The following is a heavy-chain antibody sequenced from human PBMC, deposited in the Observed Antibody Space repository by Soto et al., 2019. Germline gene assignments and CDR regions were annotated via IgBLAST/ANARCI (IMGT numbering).Heavy chain of an antibody. CDR2: IDHSGST. V-gene: IGHV4-34*01. CDR1: GGSFSGYY. D-gene: IGHD1-1*01. CDR3: GRHRRETGTYAQPLDY. J-gene: IGHJ4*02. Sequence: SETLSLTCGVNGGSFSGYYWNWIRQSPGKGLEWIGEIDHSGSTNYNPSLKSRVTILVDTSRSQLSLKLSSVTATDTAVYYCGRHRRETGTYAQPLDYWGQGSLVTVSS.